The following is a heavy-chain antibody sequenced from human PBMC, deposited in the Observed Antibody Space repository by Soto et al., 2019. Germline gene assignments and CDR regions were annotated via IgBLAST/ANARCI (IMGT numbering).Heavy chain of an antibody. D-gene: IGHD6-19*01. CDR2: IWFDGSKK. J-gene: IGHJ4*02. CDR3: ARDSLAVAGGDLDY. V-gene: IGHV3-33*01. CDR1: GFTFSSYG. Sequence: QVQLVESGGGVVQPGTSLRLSCAASGFTFSSYGMHWVRQAPGKGLEWVAVIWFDGSKKYYGDSVQGRHTISRDNSKSTLYLQMNSHRAEDTAVYFCARDSLAVAGGDLDYWGQGILLTVSS.